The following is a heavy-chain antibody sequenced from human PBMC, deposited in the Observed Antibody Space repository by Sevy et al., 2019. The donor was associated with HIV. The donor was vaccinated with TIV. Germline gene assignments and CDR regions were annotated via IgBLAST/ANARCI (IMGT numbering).Heavy chain of an antibody. D-gene: IGHD6-19*01. Sequence: GGSLRLSCAASGFTFSSYGMHWVRQAPGKGLEWVAVISYDGSNKYYADSVKGRFTISRDNSKNTLYLQMNSLRAEDTAVYYCAKDGGSSGWTGIDYWGQRTLVTVSS. CDR3: AKDGGSSGWTGIDY. CDR1: GFTFSSYG. CDR2: ISYDGSNK. V-gene: IGHV3-30*18. J-gene: IGHJ4*02.